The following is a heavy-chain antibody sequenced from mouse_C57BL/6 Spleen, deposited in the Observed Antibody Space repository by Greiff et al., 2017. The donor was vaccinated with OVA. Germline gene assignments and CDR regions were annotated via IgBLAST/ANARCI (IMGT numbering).Heavy chain of an antibody. D-gene: IGHD1-1*01. J-gene: IGHJ3*01. Sequence: DVKLVESGGGLVKPGGSLKLSCAASGFTFSSYTMSWVRQTPEKRLEWVATISGGGGNTYYPDSVKGRFTISRDNAKNTLYLQMSSLRSEDTALYYCARHWDYYYGSQFAYWGQGTLVTVSA. CDR2: ISGGGGNT. CDR1: GFTFSSYT. V-gene: IGHV5-9*01. CDR3: ARHWDYYYGSQFAY.